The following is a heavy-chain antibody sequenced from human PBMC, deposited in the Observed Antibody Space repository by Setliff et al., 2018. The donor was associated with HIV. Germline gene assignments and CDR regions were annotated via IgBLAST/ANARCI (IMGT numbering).Heavy chain of an antibody. CDR1: GGSISSHY. Sequence: SETLSLTCTVSGGSISSHYWSWIRQPPGKGLEWIGYIYYSGSTNYNPSLKSRVTISVDTSKNQFSLKLSSVTAADTAVYYCARLYSPPRGFDFWGQGTLVTVSS. V-gene: IGHV4-59*11. CDR3: ARLYSPPRGFDF. J-gene: IGHJ4*02. CDR2: IYYSGST. D-gene: IGHD5-12*01.